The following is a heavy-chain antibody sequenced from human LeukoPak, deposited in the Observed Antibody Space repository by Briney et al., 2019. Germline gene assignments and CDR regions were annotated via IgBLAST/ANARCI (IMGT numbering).Heavy chain of an antibody. CDR2: ISGSGGST. CDR1: GFTFSIYS. D-gene: IGHD1-26*01. Sequence: PGGSLRLSCAASGFTFSIYSVTWVRQAPGKGLEWVSAISGSGGSTYYADSVKGRFTISRDNSKNTLYLQMNSLRAEDTAVYYCAKARRVGATALWGQGTLVTVSS. V-gene: IGHV3-23*01. CDR3: AKARRVGATAL. J-gene: IGHJ4*02.